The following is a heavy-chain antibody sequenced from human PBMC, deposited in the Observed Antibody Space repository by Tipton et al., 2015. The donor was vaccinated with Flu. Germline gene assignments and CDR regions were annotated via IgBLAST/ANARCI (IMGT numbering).Heavy chain of an antibody. D-gene: IGHD3-16*01. CDR1: GFTFSTYW. J-gene: IGHJ4*02. CDR3: AFGGGFDY. V-gene: IGHV3-7*01. CDR2: IKQDGSEK. Sequence: SLRLSCEASGFTFSTYWMNWVRQAPGKGLEWVANIKQDGSEKYYVDSVKGRFTISRDNAKNSLYLQMNSLRAEDTAVYYCAFGGGFDYWGQGTLVTVPS.